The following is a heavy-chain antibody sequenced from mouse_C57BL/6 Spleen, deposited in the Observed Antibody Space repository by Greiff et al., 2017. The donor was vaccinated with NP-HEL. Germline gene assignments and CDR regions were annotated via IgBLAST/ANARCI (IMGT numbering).Heavy chain of an antibody. J-gene: IGHJ2*01. CDR3: AREAYSPCNFDY. D-gene: IGHD2-12*01. CDR2: IYPSDSET. CDR1: GYTFTSYW. V-gene: IGHV1-61*01. Sequence: QVQLQQPGAELVRPGSSVKLSCKASGYTFTSYWMDWVKQRPGQGLEWIGNIYPSDSETNYNQKFKDKATLTVDKSSSTAYMQLSSLTSEDSAVYYCAREAYSPCNFDYWGQVTTLTVAS.